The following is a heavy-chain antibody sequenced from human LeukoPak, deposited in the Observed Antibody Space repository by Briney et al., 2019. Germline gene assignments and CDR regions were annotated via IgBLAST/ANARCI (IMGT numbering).Heavy chain of an antibody. Sequence: GGSLRLSCAGSGFTFSSYWMSWVRQAPGKGLEWVANIKQDGSEKYYVDSVKGRFTISRDNAKNSLYLQMNSLRAEDTAVYYCARISTIFSRYFDYWGQGTLVTVSS. J-gene: IGHJ4*02. CDR1: GFTFSSYW. D-gene: IGHD3-9*01. CDR2: IKQDGSEK. V-gene: IGHV3-7*01. CDR3: ARISTIFSRYFDY.